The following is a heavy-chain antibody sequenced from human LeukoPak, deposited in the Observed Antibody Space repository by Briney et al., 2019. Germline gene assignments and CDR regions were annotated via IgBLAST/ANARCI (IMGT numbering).Heavy chain of an antibody. CDR1: GGSLSGYY. Sequence: SETLSLTCAVYGGSLSGYYWTWIRQPPGKGLEWIGEINQSGSTNYNPSLKSRVTISVDTSKNQFSLKLSSVTAADTAVYYCARVVAVAGTGYFYMDVWGKGTTVTVSS. D-gene: IGHD6-19*01. CDR3: ARVVAVAGTGYFYMDV. CDR2: INQSGST. J-gene: IGHJ6*03. V-gene: IGHV4-34*01.